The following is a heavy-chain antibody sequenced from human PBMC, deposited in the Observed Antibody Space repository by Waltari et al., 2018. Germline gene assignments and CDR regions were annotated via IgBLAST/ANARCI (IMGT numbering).Heavy chain of an antibody. J-gene: IGHJ6*02. V-gene: IGHV1-69*12. CDR2: IIPIFGTA. D-gene: IGHD4-17*01. CDR1: GGPFSTYV. Sequence: VQLVQSAAEVKEPGSSVTVSCTASGGPFSTYVIIWVRHAPGQGLEWMGGIIPIFGTANHEQKFQGRVTITADESTRTVYMDLNRLRSEDTAVYYCARGHPPGGDYVYYYYGLDLWGQGTTVTVSS. CDR3: ARGHPPGGDYVYYYYGLDL.